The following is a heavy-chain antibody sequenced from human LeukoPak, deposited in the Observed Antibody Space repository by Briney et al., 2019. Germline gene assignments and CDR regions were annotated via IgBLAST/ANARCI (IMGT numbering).Heavy chain of an antibody. J-gene: IGHJ6*02. Sequence: ASVKVSCKASGYTFTGYYMHWVRQAPGQGLEWMGWINPNSGGTNYAQKFQGWVTMTRDTSISTAYMELSRLRSDDTAVYYCARDLWVRGVINYYYYGMDVWGQGTTVTVSS. CDR2: INPNSGGT. CDR1: GYTFTGYY. CDR3: ARDLWVRGVINYYYYGMDV. D-gene: IGHD3-10*01. V-gene: IGHV1-2*04.